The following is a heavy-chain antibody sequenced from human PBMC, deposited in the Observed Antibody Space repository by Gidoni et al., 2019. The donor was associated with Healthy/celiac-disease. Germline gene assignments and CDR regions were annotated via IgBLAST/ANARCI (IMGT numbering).Heavy chain of an antibody. CDR2: IRRKAYGGTT. CDR1: GFTFGDYA. V-gene: IGHV3-49*04. Sequence: EVQLVESGGGLVQPGRSLRLPCTASGFTFGDYAMSWVRQAPGKGLEWVGFIRRKAYGGTTEYAASVKGRFTISRDDSKSIAYLQMNSLKTEDTAVYYCTGAVPSYRGSPGYWGQGTLVTVSS. J-gene: IGHJ4*02. D-gene: IGHD1-26*01. CDR3: TGAVPSYRGSPGY.